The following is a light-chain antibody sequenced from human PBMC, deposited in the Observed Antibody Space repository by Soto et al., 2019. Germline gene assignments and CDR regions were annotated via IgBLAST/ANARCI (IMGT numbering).Light chain of an antibody. CDR2: GAS. CDR3: QQYNNWPTIT. J-gene: IGKJ5*01. Sequence: EIVMTQSPATLSVSPGERSTLSCRASQSVSSNLAWYQQKPGQAPRLLIYGASTRATGIPARFSGSGSGTESTLTISSLQSEDFAVYYCQQYNNWPTITFGQGTRLEIK. CDR1: QSVSSN. V-gene: IGKV3-15*01.